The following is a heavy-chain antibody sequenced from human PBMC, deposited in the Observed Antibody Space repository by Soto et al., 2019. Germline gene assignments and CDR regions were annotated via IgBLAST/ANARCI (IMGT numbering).Heavy chain of an antibody. CDR1: GFTFSSYA. CDR3: AKDRPHYDFWSGYYGPDAFDI. Sequence: GGSLRLSCAASGFTFSSYAMSWVRQAPGKGLEWVSAISGSGGSTYYADSVKGRFTISRDNSKNTLYLQMNSLRAEDTAVYYCAKDRPHYDFWSGYYGPDAFDIWGQGTMVTVSS. D-gene: IGHD3-3*01. V-gene: IGHV3-23*01. J-gene: IGHJ3*02. CDR2: ISGSGGST.